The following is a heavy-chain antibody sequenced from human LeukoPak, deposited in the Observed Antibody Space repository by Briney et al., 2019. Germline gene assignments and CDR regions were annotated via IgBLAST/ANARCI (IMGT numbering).Heavy chain of an antibody. CDR3: ARVTAESYSDSSGYYSY. CDR1: GYTFTSYA. Sequence: ASVKVSCKASGYTFTSYAMHWVRQAPGQRLEWMGWINVGNGNTKYSEKFQDRVIISRDTSASIAYMELSSLRSEDTAVYFCARVTAESYSDSSGYYSYWGQGTLVTVSS. J-gene: IGHJ4*02. V-gene: IGHV1-3*01. D-gene: IGHD3-22*01. CDR2: INVGNGNT.